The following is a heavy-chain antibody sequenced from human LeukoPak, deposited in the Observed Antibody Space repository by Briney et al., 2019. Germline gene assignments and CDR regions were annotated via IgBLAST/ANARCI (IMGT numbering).Heavy chain of an antibody. D-gene: IGHD3-16*01. Sequence: GGSLSLSGAASGFTFSSYAMPWVRQAPGKGLEWVSSISGSGGSTYYPDSVKGRLTISRDNSKNTLYLQMNSLRAEDTAVYYCAKDGRAMITYYFDNWGQGTLVTVSS. V-gene: IGHV3-23*01. CDR1: GFTFSSYA. J-gene: IGHJ4*02. CDR3: AKDGRAMITYYFDN. CDR2: ISGSGGST.